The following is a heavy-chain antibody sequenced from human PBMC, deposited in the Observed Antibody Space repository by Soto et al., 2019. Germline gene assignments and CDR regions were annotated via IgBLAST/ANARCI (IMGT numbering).Heavy chain of an antibody. Sequence: QLQLQESGSGLVKPSQTLSLTCAVSGGSISSGGYSWSWIRQPPGKGLEWMGYIYHSGSTYYNPSLKSRVTLPVDRSRNQFALKLSSVTAADTAVYYCASAGGLGAVAADYWGQGTLVTVSS. CDR3: ASAGGLGAVAADY. J-gene: IGHJ4*02. D-gene: IGHD6-19*01. V-gene: IGHV4-30-2*01. CDR1: GGSISSGGYS. CDR2: IYHSGST.